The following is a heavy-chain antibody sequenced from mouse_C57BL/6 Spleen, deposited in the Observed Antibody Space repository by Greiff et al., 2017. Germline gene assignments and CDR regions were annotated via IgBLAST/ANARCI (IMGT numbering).Heavy chain of an antibody. V-gene: IGHV2-2*01. CDR1: GFSLTSYG. Sequence: QVHVKQSGPGLVQPSQSLSITCTVSGFSLTSYGVHWVRQSPGKGLEWLGVIWSGGSTDYNAAFISRLSISKDNSKSQVFFKMNSLQADDTAIYYCARKDGNYDWYFDVWGTGTTVTVSS. CDR3: ARKDGNYDWYFDV. D-gene: IGHD2-1*01. J-gene: IGHJ1*03. CDR2: IWSGGST.